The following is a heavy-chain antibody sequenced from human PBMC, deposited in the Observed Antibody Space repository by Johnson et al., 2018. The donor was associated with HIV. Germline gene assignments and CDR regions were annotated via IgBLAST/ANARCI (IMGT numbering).Heavy chain of an antibody. V-gene: IGHV3-30*04. CDR3: VKARSSGQGAFDI. CDR2: ISYDGSNK. D-gene: IGHD6-19*01. Sequence: QVQLVESGGGVVQPGRSLRLSCAASGFTFSSYAMHWVRQAPGKGLEWVAVISYDGSNKYYADSVKGRFTISRDNSKSTLFLHMNTLRVEDTAVYYCVKARSSGQGAFDIWGQGTLVTVSS. CDR1: GFTFSSYA. J-gene: IGHJ3*02.